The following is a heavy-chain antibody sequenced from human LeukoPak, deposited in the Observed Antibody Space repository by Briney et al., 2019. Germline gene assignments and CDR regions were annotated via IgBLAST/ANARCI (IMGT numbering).Heavy chain of an antibody. Sequence: SETLSLTCAVYGGSFSGYYWSWIRQPPGKGLEWIGSIYYSGSTYYNPSLKSRVTISVDTSKNQFSLKLSSVTAADTAVYYCARLGFDYYGSGSYSPPWYYYYYMDVWGKGTTVTISS. V-gene: IGHV4-34*01. D-gene: IGHD3-10*01. CDR1: GGSFSGYY. J-gene: IGHJ6*03. CDR3: ARLGFDYYGSGSYSPPWYYYYYMDV. CDR2: IYYSGST.